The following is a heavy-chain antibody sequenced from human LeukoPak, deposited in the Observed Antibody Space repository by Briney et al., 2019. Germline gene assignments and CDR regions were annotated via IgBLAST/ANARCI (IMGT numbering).Heavy chain of an antibody. J-gene: IGHJ3*02. V-gene: IGHV3-7*01. CDR3: ARDRDYGDYLNAFDI. CDR2: IKQDGSEK. D-gene: IGHD4-17*01. CDR1: GFTFSSYW. Sequence: GGSRRLSCAASGFTFSSYWMSWVRQAPGKGLEWVANIKQDGSEKYYVDSVKGRFTISRDNAKNSLYLQMNSLRAEDTAVYYCARDRDYGDYLNAFDIWGQGTMVTVSS.